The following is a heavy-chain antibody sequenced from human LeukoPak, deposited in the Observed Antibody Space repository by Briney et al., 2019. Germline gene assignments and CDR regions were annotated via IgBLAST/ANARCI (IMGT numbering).Heavy chain of an antibody. CDR1: GFTFSSYW. CDR3: ARDHPRITMVRGVIGHYYYYGMDV. CDR2: INSDGSST. D-gene: IGHD3-10*01. V-gene: IGHV3-74*01. J-gene: IGHJ6*02. Sequence: PGGSLRLSCAASGFTFSSYWMHWVRQAPGKGLVWVSHINSDGSSTSYADSVKGRFTISRDNAKNTLYLQMNSLRAEDTAVYYCARDHPRITMVRGVIGHYYYYGMDVWGQGTTVTVSS.